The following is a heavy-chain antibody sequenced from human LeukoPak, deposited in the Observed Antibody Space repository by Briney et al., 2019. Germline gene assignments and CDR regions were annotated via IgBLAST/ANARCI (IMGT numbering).Heavy chain of an antibody. CDR2: IYHSGST. D-gene: IGHD2/OR15-2a*01. J-gene: IGHJ5*02. V-gene: IGHV4-38-2*02. Sequence: PSETLSLTCTVSGYSISSGYYWGWIRQPPGKGLEWIGSIYHSGSTYYNPSLKSRVTISVDTSKNQFSLKLSSVTAADTAVYYCARGLHFFSPWFDPWGQGTLVTVSS. CDR1: GYSISSGYY. CDR3: ARGLHFFSPWFDP.